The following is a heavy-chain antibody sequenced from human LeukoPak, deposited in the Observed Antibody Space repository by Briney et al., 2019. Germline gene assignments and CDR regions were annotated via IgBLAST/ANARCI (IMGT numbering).Heavy chain of an antibody. Sequence: LGESLKISCQTSGFSFTTYWIGWVRQMSGKGLEWMGVIYACDSVTIYSPSFQGQVTISADKSVRNAYLQWSTLKASDTAVYYCARHFGSPSPGVQHWGQGTPVIVSS. CDR1: GFSFTTYW. D-gene: IGHD3-3*01. J-gene: IGHJ1*01. CDR3: ARHFGSPSPGVQH. V-gene: IGHV5-51*01. CDR2: IYACDSVT.